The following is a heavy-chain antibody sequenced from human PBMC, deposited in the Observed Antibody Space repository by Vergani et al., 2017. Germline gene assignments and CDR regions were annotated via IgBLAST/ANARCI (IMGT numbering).Heavy chain of an antibody. CDR2: INHSGST. Sequence: QVQLQQWGAGLFKPSETLSLTCAVYGWSFSGYYWRWIRQPPGKGLEWIGEINHSGSTNYHPSLKSRVTISVDTSKNQFSLKRSSVTAADTAVYYCARVQERYDFWSGYRVRYYYYMDVGGKGTTVTVSS. CDR1: GWSFSGYY. D-gene: IGHD3-3*01. J-gene: IGHJ6*03. V-gene: IGHV4-34*01. CDR3: ARVQERYDFWSGYRVRYYYYMDV.